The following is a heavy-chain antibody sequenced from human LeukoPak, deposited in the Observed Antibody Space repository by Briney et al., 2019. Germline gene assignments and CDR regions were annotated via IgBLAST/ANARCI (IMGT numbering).Heavy chain of an antibody. V-gene: IGHV3-64D*06. Sequence: PGGPLRLSCSASGFTFNSSPMHWLRQAPGKGLEFVSAISSDGHTTYYADSVRGRFTISRDNFKNTVFLQVSSLRAEDTAVYYCVKEIAYYDYWGQGTLVTVSS. D-gene: IGHD2/OR15-2a*01. CDR1: GFTFNSSP. CDR2: ISSDGHTT. J-gene: IGHJ4*02. CDR3: VKEIAYYDY.